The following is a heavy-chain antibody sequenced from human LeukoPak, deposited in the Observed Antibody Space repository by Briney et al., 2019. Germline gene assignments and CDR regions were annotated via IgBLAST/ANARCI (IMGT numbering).Heavy chain of an antibody. CDR3: ARGDKFSGDY. J-gene: IGHJ4*02. CDR2: ISSSSDTI. CDR1: GFTFSNYN. Sequence: GGSLRLSCAASGFTFSNYNMNWVRQAPGKGLEWVSYISSSSDTIHYADSVKGRFTISRDNAKNSLYLQMNSLRAEDTAVYYCARGDKFSGDYWGQGTLVTVSS. V-gene: IGHV3-48*04. D-gene: IGHD3-16*01.